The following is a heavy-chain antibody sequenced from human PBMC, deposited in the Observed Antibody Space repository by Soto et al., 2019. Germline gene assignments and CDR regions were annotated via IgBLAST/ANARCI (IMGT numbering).Heavy chain of an antibody. V-gene: IGHV3-13*01. Sequence: EVQLVESGGGLVQPGGSLRLSCADSGFTFSSYDMHWVRQATGKGLEWGSAIGTAGDTYYPGSVKGRFTISRENAKNSLYLQMNSLRAGDTAVYYCARAYYDSSGYYYAGAFDIWGQGTMVPVSS. CDR1: GFTFSSYD. CDR2: IGTAGDT. J-gene: IGHJ3*02. CDR3: ARAYYDSSGYYYAGAFDI. D-gene: IGHD3-22*01.